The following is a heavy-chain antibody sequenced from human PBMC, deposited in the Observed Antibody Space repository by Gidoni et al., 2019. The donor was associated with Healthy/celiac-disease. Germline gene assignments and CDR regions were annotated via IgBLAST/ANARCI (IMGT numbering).Heavy chain of an antibody. D-gene: IGHD3-22*01. CDR2: ISGSSGGST. J-gene: IGHJ6*04. CDR3: AKELSRITMIVGMDV. CDR1: GFTFSSYA. V-gene: IGHV3-23*01. Sequence: EVQLLESGGGLVQPGGSLRLSCAASGFTFSSYAMSWVRQAPGKGVEWVSAISGSSGGSTYYADSVKGRFTISRDNSKNTLYLQMNSLRAEDTAVYYCAKELSRITMIVGMDVWGKGTTVTVSS.